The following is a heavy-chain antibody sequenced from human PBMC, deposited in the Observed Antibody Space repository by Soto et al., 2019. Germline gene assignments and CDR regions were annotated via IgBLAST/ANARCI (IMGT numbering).Heavy chain of an antibody. J-gene: IGHJ6*03. V-gene: IGHV3-33*01. CDR1: GFTFSSYG. Sequence: GGSLRLSCAASGFTFSSYGMHWVRQAPGKGLEWVAVIWYDGSNKYYADSVKGRFTISRDNSKNTLYLQMNSLRAEDTAVYYCAREGTMIGDYYYYYMDVWGKGTTVTVSS. CDR2: IWYDGSNK. D-gene: IGHD3-22*01. CDR3: AREGTMIGDYYYYYMDV.